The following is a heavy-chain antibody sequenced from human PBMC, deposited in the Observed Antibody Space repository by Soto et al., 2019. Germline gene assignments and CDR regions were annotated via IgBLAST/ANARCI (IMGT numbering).Heavy chain of an antibody. D-gene: IGHD1-20*01. CDR3: ATSQKGYNWNYFDH. V-gene: IGHV4-39*01. J-gene: IGHJ4*02. Sequence: SETLSLTCTVFGGSISSRLYYWDWIRQPPGKGLEWIGSVFYTGFTSYNPSLESRVSVSVDTSKNQFSLKVSGVSAADTAVYYCATSQKGYNWNYFDHWGQGALVTVSS. CDR2: VFYTGFT. CDR1: GGSISSRLYY.